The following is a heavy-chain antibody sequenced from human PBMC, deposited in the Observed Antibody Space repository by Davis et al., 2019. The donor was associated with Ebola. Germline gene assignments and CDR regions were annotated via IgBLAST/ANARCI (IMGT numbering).Heavy chain of an antibody. CDR2: IRSDGST. CDR1: GLSVSSSY. V-gene: IGHV3-53*01. D-gene: IGHD6-19*01. J-gene: IGHJ5*02. Sequence: GESLKISCVASGLSVSSSYISWVRQAPGKGLEWVSIIRSDGSTYYADSVKGRFTISRDNSKNTLYLQMNSLRVEDTALYHCARDPGYGSGWVEFDPWGQGTRVTVSS. CDR3: ARDPGYGSGWVEFDP.